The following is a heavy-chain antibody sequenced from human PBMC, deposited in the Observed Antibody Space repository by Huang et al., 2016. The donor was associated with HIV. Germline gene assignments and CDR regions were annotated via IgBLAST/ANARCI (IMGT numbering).Heavy chain of an antibody. J-gene: IGHJ6*02. V-gene: IGHV4-39*01. CDR3: ARHGRVAGHYYNNMDV. Sequence: LQLQESGPGLVKSSETLSLICTVSGGSISSSSYYWGWIRQPPGKGPEWRGSVYYSGNTYYNPPLKSRVTISVDTSKNQFSLKVNSVTAADTAVYYCARHGRVAGHYYNNMDVWGRGTTVTVSS. D-gene: IGHD6-19*01. CDR1: GGSISSSSYY. CDR2: VYYSGNT.